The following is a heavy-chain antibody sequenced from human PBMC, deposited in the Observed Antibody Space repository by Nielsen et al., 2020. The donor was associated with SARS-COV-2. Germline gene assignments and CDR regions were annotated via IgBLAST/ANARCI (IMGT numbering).Heavy chain of an antibody. CDR2: IYPGDSET. V-gene: IGHV5-51*01. CDR3: ARRDSSSWYNWFDP. CDR1: GYTFTSHL. J-gene: IGHJ5*02. Sequence: GESLKISCKASGYTFTSHLLGWVRQMPGKGLEWMGNIYPGDSETRYNPSFQGQVTIAADKSISTVYLQWSSLKASDTAMYYCARRDSSSWYNWFDPWGQGTLVTVSS. D-gene: IGHD6-13*01.